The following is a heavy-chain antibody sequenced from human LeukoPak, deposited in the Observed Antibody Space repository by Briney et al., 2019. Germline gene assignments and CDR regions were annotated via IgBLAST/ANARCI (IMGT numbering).Heavy chain of an antibody. D-gene: IGHD3-9*01. Sequence: SETLSLTCAVSGASVSSHYWTWIRQSPGRGLEWIGHHYHSGHTQYNPSLKSRVTISVDTPKSQFSLKLKSVSAADTAVYYCCAESEYLDHDYWGQGTLVIV. CDR2: HYHSGHT. V-gene: IGHV4-59*02. J-gene: IGHJ4*02. CDR1: GASVSSHY. CDR3: CAESEYLDHDY.